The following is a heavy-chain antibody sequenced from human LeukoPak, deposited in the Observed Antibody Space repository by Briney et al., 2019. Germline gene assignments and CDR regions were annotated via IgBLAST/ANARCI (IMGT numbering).Heavy chain of an antibody. V-gene: IGHV1-69*04. D-gene: IGHD3-3*01. J-gene: IGHJ4*02. CDR2: IIPILGIA. CDR1: GGTFSSYA. Sequence: SVKVSCKASGGTFSSYAISWVRQAPGQGLEWMGRIIPILGIANYAQKFQGRVTITADKSTSTAYMELSSLRSEDTAVYYCASGSIFGMNVLGYWGQGTLVTVSS. CDR3: ASGSIFGMNVLGY.